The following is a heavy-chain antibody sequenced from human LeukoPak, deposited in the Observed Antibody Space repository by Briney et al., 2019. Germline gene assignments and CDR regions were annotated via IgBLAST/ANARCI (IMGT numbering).Heavy chain of an antibody. Sequence: PGGSLRLSCAASGFTFSSYAMSWVRQAPGKGLEWVSAISGSGGSTYYADSVKGRFTISRDNSKNTLYLQMNSLRAEDTAVYYCAKDSRTIVVVTAILGLDAFDIWGQGTMVTVSS. CDR2: ISGSGGST. V-gene: IGHV3-23*01. J-gene: IGHJ3*02. D-gene: IGHD2-21*02. CDR3: AKDSRTIVVVTAILGLDAFDI. CDR1: GFTFSSYA.